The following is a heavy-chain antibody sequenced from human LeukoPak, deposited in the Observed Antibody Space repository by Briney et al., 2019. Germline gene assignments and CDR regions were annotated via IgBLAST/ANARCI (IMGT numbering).Heavy chain of an antibody. CDR3: ARGPLGSYDYVWGSYRYTYFDY. Sequence: SVKVSCKASGGTFSSYAISWVRQAPGQGLEWMGGIIPIFGTANYAQKFQGRVTITADESTSTAYMELSSLRSEDTAVYYCARGPLGSYDYVWGSYRYTYFDYWGQGTLVTVPS. J-gene: IGHJ4*02. CDR2: IIPIFGTA. D-gene: IGHD3-16*02. V-gene: IGHV1-69*13. CDR1: GGTFSSYA.